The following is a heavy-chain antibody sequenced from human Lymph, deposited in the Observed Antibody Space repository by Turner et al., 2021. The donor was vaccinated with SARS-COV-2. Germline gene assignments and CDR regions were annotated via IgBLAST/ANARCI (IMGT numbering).Heavy chain of an antibody. CDR2: SYSGGTT. Sequence: EVQLVETGGGLIQPGGSLRLSCAASGIIVSRKYMKWVRQAPGKGLEWVSVSYSGGTTYYADSVKGRFTISRDNSKNTLYLQMNSLRVEDTAVYYCARDLGTYGMDVWGQGTTVTVSS. CDR3: ARDLGTYGMDV. J-gene: IGHJ6*02. D-gene: IGHD6-13*01. V-gene: IGHV3-53*02. CDR1: GIIVSRKY.